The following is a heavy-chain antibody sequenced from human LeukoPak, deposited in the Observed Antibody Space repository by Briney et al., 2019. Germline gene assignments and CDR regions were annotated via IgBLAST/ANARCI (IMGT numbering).Heavy chain of an antibody. V-gene: IGHV1-69*06. CDR3: ARGRADYYYYMDV. CDR2: IIPIFGTA. Sequence: GASVKVSCKASGGTFSSYAISWVRQAPGQGLEWMGGIIPIFGTANYAQKFQGRVTITADKSTSTAYMELSSLRSEDTAVYYCARGRADYYYYMDVWGKGTTVTVSS. CDR1: GGTFSSYA. J-gene: IGHJ6*03.